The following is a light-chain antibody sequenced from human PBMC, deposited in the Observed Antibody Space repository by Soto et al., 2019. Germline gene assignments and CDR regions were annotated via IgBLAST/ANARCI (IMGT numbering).Light chain of an antibody. CDR3: SSYTSSSTLI. Sequence: QSALTQPASVSGSPGQSITISCSGTSSDVGDYYYVSWYQQHPDKAPKLLIYGVTDRPSGVSHRFSGSRSDSTASLTISGLQAEDEADYYCSSYTSSSTLIFGGGTQLTVL. CDR1: SSDVGDYYY. CDR2: GVT. V-gene: IGLV2-14*01. J-gene: IGLJ2*01.